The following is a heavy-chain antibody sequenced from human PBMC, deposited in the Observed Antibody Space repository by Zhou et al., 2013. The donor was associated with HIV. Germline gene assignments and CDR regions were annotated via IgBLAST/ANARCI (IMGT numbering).Heavy chain of an antibody. CDR3: ARGEVLLWFGELLSEYFQH. V-gene: IGHV1-2*02. D-gene: IGHD3-10*01. J-gene: IGHJ1*01. CDR2: INPNSGGT. Sequence: QVQLVQSGAEMKKPGASVKVSCKASGYTFTGYYMHWVRQAPGQGLEWMGWINPNSGGTNYAQKFQGRVTMTRDTSISTAYMELSRLRSDDTAVYYCARGEVLLWFGELLSEYFQHWGQGTLVTVSS. CDR1: GYTFTGYY.